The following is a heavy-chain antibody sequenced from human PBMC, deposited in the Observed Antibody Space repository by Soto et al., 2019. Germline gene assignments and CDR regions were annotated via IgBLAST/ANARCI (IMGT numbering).Heavy chain of an antibody. J-gene: IGHJ4*02. CDR1: GLTFNGYG. CDR3: ARVRATTLSLWYFDN. D-gene: IGHD1-1*01. CDR2: ISTSSSTI. Sequence: GGSLRLSCAASGLTFNGYGMIWVRLAPGKGLEWVSYISTSSSTIYYADSVKGRFAISRDNDKNSLYLQMNSLRGEDTAVYYCARVRATTLSLWYFDNWGQGTLVTVSS. V-gene: IGHV3-48*01.